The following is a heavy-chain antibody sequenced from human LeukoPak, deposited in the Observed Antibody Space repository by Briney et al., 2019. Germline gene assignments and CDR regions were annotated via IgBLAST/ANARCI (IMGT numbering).Heavy chain of an antibody. CDR1: GGSFSVYY. D-gene: IGHD5-18*01. CDR2: IYYSGST. V-gene: IGHV4-34*01. Sequence: SETLSLTCAAYGGSFSVYYWGWIRQPPGKGLEWIGSIYYSGSTYYNPSLKSRVTISVDTSKNQFSLKLSSVTAADTAVYYCARVIDTAMVTDYWGQGTLVTVSS. CDR3: ARVIDTAMVTDY. J-gene: IGHJ4*02.